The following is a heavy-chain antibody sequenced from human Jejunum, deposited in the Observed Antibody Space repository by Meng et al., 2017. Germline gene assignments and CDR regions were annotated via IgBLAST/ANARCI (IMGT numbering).Heavy chain of an antibody. D-gene: IGHD6-13*01. CDR1: GVSFGSGGYY. CDR3: ASSIAAAVGYYFDY. CDR2: IYYSGST. J-gene: IGHJ4*02. V-gene: IGHV4-31*03. Sequence: LTATRPGLVKPSQPLPRTCTVSGVSFGSGGYYWSWIRQHPGKGLEWIGYIYYSGSTYYNPSLKSRVSISVDTSKNQFSLKLSSVTAADTAVYYCASSIAAAVGYYFDYWGQGTLVTVSS.